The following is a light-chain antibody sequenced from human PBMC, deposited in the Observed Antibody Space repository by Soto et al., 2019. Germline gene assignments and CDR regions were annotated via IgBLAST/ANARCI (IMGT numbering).Light chain of an antibody. J-gene: IGKJ1*01. CDR1: QSVSSS. CDR3: QQRYSWLRV. Sequence: EILFTQSPGTLSLSPGETATLSCRASQSVSSSVAGYQHKPGKYTRLVVYSGYTRSPGIPARFRDSGSGTELTLTISSLESDDFAIYYCQQRYSWLRVLGPGTKVDIK. CDR2: SGY. V-gene: IGKV3-15*01.